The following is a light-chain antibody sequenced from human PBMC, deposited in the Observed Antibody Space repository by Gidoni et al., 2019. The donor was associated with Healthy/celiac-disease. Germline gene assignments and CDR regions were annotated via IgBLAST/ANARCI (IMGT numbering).Light chain of an antibody. CDR3: QQRSNWPPYT. V-gene: IGKV3-11*01. Sequence: EVVLTHSPATLSLSPGGRTTLSSRASQSVSSYLAWYQQQPGQAPRLLIYYASTRATAMPARFSGSGSWTDFTLTISSIEPADFVVYYCQQRSNWPPYTFGQGTKLEIK. CDR2: YAS. CDR1: QSVSSY. J-gene: IGKJ2*01.